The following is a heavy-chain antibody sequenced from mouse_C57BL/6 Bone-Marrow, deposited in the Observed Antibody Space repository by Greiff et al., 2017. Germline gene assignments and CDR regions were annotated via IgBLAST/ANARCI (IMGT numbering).Heavy chain of an antibody. J-gene: IGHJ4*01. CDR2: IYPGDGDT. CDR1: GYAFSSYW. D-gene: IGHD1-1*01. Sequence: VKLVESGAELVKPGASVKISCKASGYAFSSYWMNWVKQRPGKGLEWIGQIYPGDGDTNYNGKFKGKATLTADKSSSTAYMQLSSLTSEDSAVYFCARSRLISYYAMDYWGQGTSVTVSS. V-gene: IGHV1-80*01. CDR3: ARSRLISYYAMDY.